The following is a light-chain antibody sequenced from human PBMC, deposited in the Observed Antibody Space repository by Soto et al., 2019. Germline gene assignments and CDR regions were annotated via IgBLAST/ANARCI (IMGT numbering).Light chain of an antibody. CDR3: SSFTRSNTWV. CDR1: SSDVGGYNS. Sequence: QSALTQPASVSGSPGQSITISCTGTSSDVGGYNSVCWHQQHPGKAPKLMIYEVSNRPSGVSDRFSASKSGNTASLPISGLLADDEADYYCSSFTRSNTWVFGGGTKLTVL. J-gene: IGLJ3*02. CDR2: EVS. V-gene: IGLV2-14*01.